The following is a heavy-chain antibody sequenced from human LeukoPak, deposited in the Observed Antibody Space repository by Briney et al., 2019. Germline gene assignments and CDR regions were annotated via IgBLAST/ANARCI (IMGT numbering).Heavy chain of an antibody. CDR1: GFTFSFYS. V-gene: IGHV3-21*04. CDR2: ISRNTIDT. J-gene: IGHJ6*02. Sequence: PGGSLRLSCKGSGFTFSFYSMNWVRQAPGKGLEWVSSISRNTIDTYYGDSVKGRFTISRDNAKNSLYLQMNSLRAEDTAVYYCARDAAAAGNRARSDYYYGMDVWGQGTTVTVSS. D-gene: IGHD6-13*01. CDR3: ARDAAAAGNRARSDYYYGMDV.